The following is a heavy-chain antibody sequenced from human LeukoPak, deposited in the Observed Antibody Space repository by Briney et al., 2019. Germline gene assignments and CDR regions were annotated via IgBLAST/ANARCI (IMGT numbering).Heavy chain of an antibody. Sequence: GGSLRLSCSASGFSFSEYDMNWFRQAPGKGLEWISSISGRSSHVYYGDSVKGRFSISRDNAMNSVFLQMNSLGVDDTAVYYCGRDFPPPRTASAGDLWGQGTLVTVSS. CDR1: GFSFSEYD. D-gene: IGHD3-16*01. CDR2: ISGRSSHV. J-gene: IGHJ4*02. CDR3: GRDFPPPRTASAGDL. V-gene: IGHV3-21*01.